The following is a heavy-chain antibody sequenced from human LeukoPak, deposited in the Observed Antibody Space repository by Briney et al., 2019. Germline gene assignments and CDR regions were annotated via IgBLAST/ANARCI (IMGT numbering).Heavy chain of an antibody. D-gene: IGHD6-13*01. CDR2: INHSGRT. J-gene: IGHJ4*02. CDR3: ARGLAGPGGY. CDR1: GGSFSGYY. Sequence: SETLSLTCAVYGGSFSGYYWSCIRQPPGKGLEWIGEINHSGRTNYNPSLRSRVTISVDTSKNQFSLKLSSVTAADTAVYYCARGLAGPGGYWGQGTLVTVSS. V-gene: IGHV4-34*01.